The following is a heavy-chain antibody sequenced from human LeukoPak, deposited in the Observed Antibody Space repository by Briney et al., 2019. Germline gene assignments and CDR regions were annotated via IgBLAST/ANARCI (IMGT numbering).Heavy chain of an antibody. CDR3: ARGDGSGWNDARSNWFDP. CDR2: IYYSGST. Sequence: SQTLSLTCTVSGGSISSGGYYWSWIRQHPGKGLEWIGYIYYSGSTYYNPSLKSRVTISVDTSKNQFSLKLSSVTAADTAVYYCARGDGSGWNDARSNWFDPWGQGTLVTVS. CDR1: GGSISSGGYY. J-gene: IGHJ5*02. D-gene: IGHD6-19*01. V-gene: IGHV4-31*03.